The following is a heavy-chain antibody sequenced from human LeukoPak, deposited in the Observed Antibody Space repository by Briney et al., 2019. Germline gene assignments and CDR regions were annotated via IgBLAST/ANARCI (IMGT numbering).Heavy chain of an antibody. Sequence: GGSLRLSCAASGFTFSSYWMSWVRQAPGKGVEWVANIKQDGSEKYYVDSVKGRFTISRDNAKNSLYLQMNSLRAEDTAVYYCARRSGYYYYGMDVWGQGTTVTVSS. V-gene: IGHV3-7*01. D-gene: IGHD2-15*01. CDR1: GFTFSSYW. J-gene: IGHJ6*02. CDR3: ARRSGYYYYGMDV. CDR2: IKQDGSEK.